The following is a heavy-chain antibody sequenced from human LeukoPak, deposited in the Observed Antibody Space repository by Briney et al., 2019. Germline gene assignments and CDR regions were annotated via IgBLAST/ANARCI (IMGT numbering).Heavy chain of an antibody. D-gene: IGHD2-2*02. J-gene: IGHJ6*04. CDR1: GYTLTELS. CDR3: ATGDCSSTSCYSLVV. Sequence: ASVKVSCKVSGYTLTELSMHWVRQAPGKGLEWMGGFDPEDGETIYAQKFQGRVTMTEDTSTDTAYMELSSLRSEDTAVYYCATGDCSSTSCYSLVVWGKGTTVTVSS. V-gene: IGHV1-24*01. CDR2: FDPEDGET.